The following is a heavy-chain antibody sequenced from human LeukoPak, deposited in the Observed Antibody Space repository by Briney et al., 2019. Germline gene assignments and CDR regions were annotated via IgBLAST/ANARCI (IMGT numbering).Heavy chain of an antibody. D-gene: IGHD3-22*01. CDR3: ARGLGRWYYYDSSGYYRKGNSFDY. CDR2: INHSGSN. J-gene: IGHJ4*02. CDR1: GGSFSDYY. V-gene: IGHV4-34*01. Sequence: PSETLSLTCAVYGGSFSDYYWSWIRQPPGKGLQWIGEINHSGSNNYNPSLKSRVTISVDTSKNQFSLKLSSVTAADTAVYYCARGLGRWYYYDSSGYYRKGNSFDYWGQGTLLTVSS.